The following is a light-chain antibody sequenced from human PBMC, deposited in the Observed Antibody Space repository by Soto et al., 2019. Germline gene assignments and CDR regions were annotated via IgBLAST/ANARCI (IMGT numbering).Light chain of an antibody. V-gene: IGKV1-39*01. J-gene: IGKJ2*01. CDR2: AAS. CDR3: QQSYSTPPT. Sequence: DIQMTQSPSSLSASVGDRVTITCRASQSISSYLNWYQQKPGKAPKLLIYAASSLQSGVPSRFSGSGSGPDFTLTISSLQPEDFATYSCQQSYSTPPTFGQGTKLEIK. CDR1: QSISSY.